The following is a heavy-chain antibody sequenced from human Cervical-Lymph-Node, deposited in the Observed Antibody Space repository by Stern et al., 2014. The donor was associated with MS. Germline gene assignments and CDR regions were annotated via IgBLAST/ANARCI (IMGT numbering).Heavy chain of an antibody. J-gene: IGHJ3*02. CDR1: GYTFTDYY. CDR2: INPNSGGT. D-gene: IGHD6-19*01. V-gene: IGHV1-2*04. CDR3: VRGRRSSGWYPPDAFDI. Sequence: QVQLVESGAEVKKPGASGKVSCKASGYTFTDYYMHWVRQAPGQRLEWMGWINPNSGGTNYVQKFQGWVTMTRDTSLSTAYMDLSRLRSDDTAVYYCVRGRRSSGWYPPDAFDIWGQGTMVTVSS.